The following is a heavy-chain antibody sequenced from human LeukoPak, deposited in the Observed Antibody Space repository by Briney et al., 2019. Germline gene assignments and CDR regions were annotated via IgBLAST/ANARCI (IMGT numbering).Heavy chain of an antibody. CDR2: IYTSGST. V-gene: IGHV4-61*02. Sequence: SQTLSLTCTVSGGSISSGSYYWSWIRQPAGKGLEWIGRIYTSGSTNYNPSLKSRVTISVDTSKNQFSLKLSSVTAADTAVYYCAARGYSSGWYYFDYWGQGTLVTVSS. CDR3: AARGYSSGWYYFDY. CDR1: GGSISSGSYY. J-gene: IGHJ4*02. D-gene: IGHD6-19*01.